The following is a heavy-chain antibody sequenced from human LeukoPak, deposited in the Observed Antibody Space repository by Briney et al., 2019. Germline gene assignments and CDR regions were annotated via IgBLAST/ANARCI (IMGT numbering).Heavy chain of an antibody. CDR1: GFTVSSNY. CDR2: IYSGGST. CDR3: ARDKGGGQSSGSSGGMDV. V-gene: IGHV3-66*01. J-gene: IGHJ6*02. D-gene: IGHD6-19*01. Sequence: GGSLRLSCAASGFTVSSNYMSWVRQAPGKGLEWVSVIYSGGSTYYADSVKGRFTISRDNSKSTLYLQMNSLRAEDTAVYYCARDKGGGQSSGSSGGMDVWGQGTTVTVSS.